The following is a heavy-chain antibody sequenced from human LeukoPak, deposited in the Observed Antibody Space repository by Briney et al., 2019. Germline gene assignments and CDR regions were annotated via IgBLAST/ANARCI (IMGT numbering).Heavy chain of an antibody. J-gene: IGHJ3*01. CDR3: AAEGRPTVVTFRKGAVDL. V-gene: IGHV1-58*01. CDR1: GFTFTSSA. D-gene: IGHD4-23*01. Sequence: SVKVSCKASGFTFTSSAVQWVRQARGQRLEWIGWIVVGSGNTNYAQKFQERVTITRDMSTSTVYMELSSLRSEDTAVYYCAAEGRPTVVTFRKGAVDLWGQGTMVTASS. CDR2: IVVGSGNT.